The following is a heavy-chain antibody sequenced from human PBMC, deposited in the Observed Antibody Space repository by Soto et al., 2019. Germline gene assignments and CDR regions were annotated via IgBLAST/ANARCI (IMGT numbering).Heavy chain of an antibody. CDR2: INHSGST. V-gene: IGHV4-34*01. Sequence: SETLSLTCTVSGGSISSYYWSWIRQPPGKGLEWIGEINHSGSTNYNPSLKSRVTISVDTSKNQFSLKLSSVTAADTAVYYCARGGDLGYCTNGVCYYYYGMDVWGQGTTVTVSS. CDR3: ARGGDLGYCTNGVCYYYYGMDV. CDR1: GGSISSYY. J-gene: IGHJ6*02. D-gene: IGHD2-8*01.